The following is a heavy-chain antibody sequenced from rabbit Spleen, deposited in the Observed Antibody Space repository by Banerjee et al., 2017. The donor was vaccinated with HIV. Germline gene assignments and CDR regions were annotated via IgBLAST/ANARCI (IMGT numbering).Heavy chain of an antibody. J-gene: IGHJ4*01. D-gene: IGHD2-1*01. CDR3: ARGSAAMTMVITGYYFNV. CDR1: GIDFSSYG. V-gene: IGHV1S45*01. CDR2: IYADRSGST. Sequence: QEQLVESGGGLVQPGESLKLSCKVSGIDFSSYGISWVRQAPGKGLEWIACIYADRSGSTYYANWAKGRFTISRTSSTTVTLEMTSLTAADTATYFCARGSAAMTMVITGYYFNVWGPGTLVTVS.